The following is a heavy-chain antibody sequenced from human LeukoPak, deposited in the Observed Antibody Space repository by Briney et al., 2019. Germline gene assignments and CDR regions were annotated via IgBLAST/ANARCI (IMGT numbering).Heavy chain of an antibody. J-gene: IGHJ4*02. Sequence: GGSLRLSCAASGFTLSSHSMNWVRQAPGKGLEWVSYISTSSSKIYYADSVKGRFTISRDNAKNSLYLQTNSLRDEDTAVYYCARSDCGGDCYLIDYWGQGTLVTVSS. CDR2: ISTSSSKI. D-gene: IGHD2-21*02. V-gene: IGHV3-48*02. CDR3: ARSDCGGDCYLIDY. CDR1: GFTLSSHS.